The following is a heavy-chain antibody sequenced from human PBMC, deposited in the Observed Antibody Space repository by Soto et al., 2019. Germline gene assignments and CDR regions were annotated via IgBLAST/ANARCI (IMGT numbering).Heavy chain of an antibody. Sequence: GGSLRLSCAASGFTFSSYWMHWVRQAPGKGLVWVSRINSDGSSTSYADSVKGRFTISRDNAKNTLYLQMNSLRAEDTAVYYCASTPDGITMVRGVIGEYNWLDPWGQGTLVTVSS. D-gene: IGHD3-10*01. CDR1: GFTFSSYW. CDR2: INSDGSST. V-gene: IGHV3-74*01. J-gene: IGHJ5*02. CDR3: ASTPDGITMVRGVIGEYNWLDP.